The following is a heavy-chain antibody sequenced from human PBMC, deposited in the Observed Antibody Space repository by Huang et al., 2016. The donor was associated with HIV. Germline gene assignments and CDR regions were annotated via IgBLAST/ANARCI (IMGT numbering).Heavy chain of an antibody. CDR3: ARGTVTNNFDH. CDR2: VYSRGST. J-gene: IGHJ4*02. V-gene: IGHV4-4*07. D-gene: IGHD4-17*01. CDR1: GGSMSSYY. Sequence: QLQLQESGPGLLKPSETLSLTCNVAGGSMSSYYWNWIRQTAGKGLEWIGRVYSRGSTTYSPSLKSRVTMLVDTPMHQFFLKLRSVTAADTAIYYCARGTVTNNFDHWGQGTLVTVSS.